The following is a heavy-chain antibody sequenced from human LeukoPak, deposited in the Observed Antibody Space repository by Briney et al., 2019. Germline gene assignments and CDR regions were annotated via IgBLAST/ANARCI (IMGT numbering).Heavy chain of an antibody. CDR3: AREGGLVVVPAALDY. Sequence: GGALRLSCAASGFTFSSYSMNWVRQAPGNVLEYCSYISSSSSTIYYADSVKGRFTISRDNAKKSLYLQMNSLRDEDTAVYYCAREGGLVVVPAALDYCDQGTLVTVSS. CDR2: ISSSSSTI. CDR1: GFTFSSYS. D-gene: IGHD2-2*01. V-gene: IGHV3-48*02. J-gene: IGHJ4*02.